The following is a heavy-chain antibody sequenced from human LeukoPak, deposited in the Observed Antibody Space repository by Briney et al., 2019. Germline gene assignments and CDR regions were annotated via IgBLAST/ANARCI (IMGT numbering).Heavy chain of an antibody. D-gene: IGHD3-22*01. CDR3: ARPYYYDSRIDP. CDR2: MYYSGST. V-gene: IGHV4-30-4*01. CDR1: GGSISSGNYY. Sequence: SETLSLTCTVSGGSISSGNYYWIWIRQPPGKGLVWIAYMYYSGSTYYNPSLKSRITMSADTSKNQLSLKLSSVTAADTAVYYCARPYYYDSRIDPWGQGILVSVSS. J-gene: IGHJ5*02.